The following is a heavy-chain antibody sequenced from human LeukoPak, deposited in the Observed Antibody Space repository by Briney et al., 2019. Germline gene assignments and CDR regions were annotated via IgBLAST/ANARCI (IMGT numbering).Heavy chain of an antibody. J-gene: IGHJ5*02. CDR3: ARGRGVRGVIIT. D-gene: IGHD3-10*01. CDR2: IYYSGST. V-gene: IGHV4-39*01. CDR1: GGSISSSSHY. Sequence: SETLSLTCTVSGGSISSSSHYWGWIRQPPGKGLEWIGSIYYSGSTYYNPSLESRVTISVDTSKNQFSLKLSSVTAADTAVYYCARGRGVRGVIITWGQGTLVTVSS.